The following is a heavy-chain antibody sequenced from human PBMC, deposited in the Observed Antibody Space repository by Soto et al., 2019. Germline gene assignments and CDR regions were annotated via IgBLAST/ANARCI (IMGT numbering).Heavy chain of an antibody. CDR2: VIPIFPKA. CDR3: ARCHSDSSGPGYLDS. J-gene: IGHJ4*02. V-gene: IGHV1-69*06. D-gene: IGHD3-22*01. CDR1: GGTFGSDA. Sequence: QVRLVQSEAEVKKAGSSVKVSCKASGGTFGSDAVTWVRQAPGQGLEWMGGVIPIFPKANYAQKFQGRATITVDKSTSTVYMELNSLKSEDTAMYYCARCHSDSSGPGYLDSWGQGTLVTV.